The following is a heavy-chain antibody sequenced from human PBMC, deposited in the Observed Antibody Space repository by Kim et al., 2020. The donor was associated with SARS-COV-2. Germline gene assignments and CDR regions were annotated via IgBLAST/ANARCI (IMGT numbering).Heavy chain of an antibody. V-gene: IGHV3-23*03. CDR3: AKDMGRNGVGATLDY. J-gene: IGHJ4*01. CDR2: IYSGGSST. Sequence: GGSLRLSCAASGFMFSSYAMSWVRQAPGKGLEWVSVIYSGGSSTYYADSVKGRFTISRDNSKNTLYLQMNSLRAEDTAVYYCAKDMGRNGVGATLDYWG. CDR1: GFMFSSYA. D-gene: IGHD1-26*01.